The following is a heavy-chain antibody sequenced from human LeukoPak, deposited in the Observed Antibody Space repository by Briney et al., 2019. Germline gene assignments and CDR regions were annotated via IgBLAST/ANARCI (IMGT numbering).Heavy chain of an antibody. CDR2: IYYSGST. CDR1: GGSISSSSYY. D-gene: IGHD3-10*01. V-gene: IGHV4-39*01. Sequence: SETLSLTCTVSGGSISSSSYYWRWIRQPPGKGLEWIVSIYYSGSTYYNPSLKSRVTISVDTSKNQFSLTLSSVTAADTAVYYCARHERMVRGVFDNWGQGTLVTVSS. J-gene: IGHJ5*02. CDR3: ARHERMVRGVFDN.